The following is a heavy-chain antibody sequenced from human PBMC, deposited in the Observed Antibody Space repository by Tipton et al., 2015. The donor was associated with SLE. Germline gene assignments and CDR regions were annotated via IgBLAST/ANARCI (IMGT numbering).Heavy chain of an antibody. CDR2: INHSGST. J-gene: IGHJ4*02. V-gene: IGHV4-34*01. D-gene: IGHD5-24*01. Sequence: TLSLTCAVYGGSISSSSSYYWAWIRQSPGKGLEWIGEINHSGSTNYNPSLKGRVTMSVDTSKNQFSLKMNSVTAADTAVYYCARTIQFGPGDWGRGTLVTVSS. CDR1: GGSISSSSSYY. CDR3: ARTIQFGPGD.